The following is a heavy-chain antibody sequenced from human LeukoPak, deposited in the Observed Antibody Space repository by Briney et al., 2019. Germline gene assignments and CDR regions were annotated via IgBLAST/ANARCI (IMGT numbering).Heavy chain of an antibody. V-gene: IGHV1-24*01. J-gene: IGHJ4*02. D-gene: IGHD4-11*01. CDR3: ATAHWTTVPLYYFDY. CDR2: FDPEDGET. Sequence: ASVKVSCTVSGYTLTELSMHWVRQAPGKGLEWMGGFDPEDGETIYAQKFQGRVTMTEDTSTDTAYMELSSLRSEDTAVYYCATAHWTTVPLYYFDYWGQGTLVTVSS. CDR1: GYTLTELS.